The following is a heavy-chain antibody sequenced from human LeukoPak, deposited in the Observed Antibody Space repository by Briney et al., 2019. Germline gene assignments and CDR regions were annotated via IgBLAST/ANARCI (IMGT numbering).Heavy chain of an antibody. D-gene: IGHD3-10*01. Sequence: SETLSLTCNVSGASISTDGYYWSWIRQHPGKGLEWIGYIYHNGFTYDNPSLKSRLAISVDTSKNQFSLKLSSVTVADTAVYFCATRRGFELFFDLWGQGTRVTVSS. CDR1: GASISTDGYY. CDR2: IYHNGFT. CDR3: ATRRGFELFFDL. V-gene: IGHV4-31*03. J-gene: IGHJ4*02.